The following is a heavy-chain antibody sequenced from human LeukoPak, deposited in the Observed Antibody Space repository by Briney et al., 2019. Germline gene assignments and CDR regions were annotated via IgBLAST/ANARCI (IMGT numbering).Heavy chain of an antibody. J-gene: IGHJ5*02. Sequence: QPGGSLRLSCAASGFTFCTYWMHWVRQAPGKGLVWLSRINSDGSSTSYADSVKGRFTISRDNAKNTLYLQMNSLRAEDTAVYYCARDYYASGSPNDPWGQGTLVTVSS. CDR3: ARDYYASGSPNDP. CDR1: GFTFCTYW. V-gene: IGHV3-74*01. CDR2: INSDGSST. D-gene: IGHD3-10*01.